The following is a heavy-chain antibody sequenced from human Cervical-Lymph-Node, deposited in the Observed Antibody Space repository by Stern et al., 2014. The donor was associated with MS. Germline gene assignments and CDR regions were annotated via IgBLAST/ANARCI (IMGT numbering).Heavy chain of an antibody. CDR3: ARDDEQQLVPSYGMDV. CDR2: IWYDGSNK. J-gene: IGHJ6*02. D-gene: IGHD6-13*01. Sequence: VQLVESGGGVVQPGRSLRLSCAASGFTFSSYGMHWVSQAPGKGLEWVAVIWYDGSNKYYADSVKGRFTISRDNSKNTLYLQMNSLRAEDTAVYYCARDDEQQLVPSYGMDVWGQGTTVTVSS. CDR1: GFTFSSYG. V-gene: IGHV3-33*01.